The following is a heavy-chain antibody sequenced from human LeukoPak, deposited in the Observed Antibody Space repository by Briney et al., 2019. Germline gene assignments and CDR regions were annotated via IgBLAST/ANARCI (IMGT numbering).Heavy chain of an antibody. D-gene: IGHD3-22*01. CDR3: ARGQYYYDSSGYPGATWFDP. V-gene: IGHV4-34*01. CDR1: GGSFSGYY. J-gene: IGHJ5*02. CDR2: INHSGST. Sequence: SETLSLTCAVYGGSFSGYYWSWIRQPPGKGLEWIGEINHSGSTNYNPSLKSRVTISVDTSKNQSSLKLSSVTAADTAAYYCARGQYYYDSSGYPGATWFDPWGQGTLVTVSS.